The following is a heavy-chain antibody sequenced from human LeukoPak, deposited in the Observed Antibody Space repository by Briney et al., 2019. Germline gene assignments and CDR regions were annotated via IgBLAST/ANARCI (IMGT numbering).Heavy chain of an antibody. CDR1: GYTFTSYY. CDR2: INPSGGST. D-gene: IGHD3-10*01. J-gene: IGHJ3*02. Sequence: ASVKVSCKASGYTFTSYYMHWVRQAPGQGLEWMGIINPSGGSTSYAQKFQGRVTMTRDTSTSTVYMELSSLRSEDTAVYYCARDGAGFGELLVSDAFDIWGQGTMVTVSS. V-gene: IGHV1-46*01. CDR3: ARDGAGFGELLVSDAFDI.